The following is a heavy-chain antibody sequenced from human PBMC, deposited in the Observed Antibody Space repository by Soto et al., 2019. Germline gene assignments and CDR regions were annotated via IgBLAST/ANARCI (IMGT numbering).Heavy chain of an antibody. CDR2: IKQDGSAK. Sequence: EVQLVESGGGLVQPGGSLRLSCAGSGFTFSNYWMNWVRQTPGKGLEWVANIKQDGSAKNYVESVKGRFTISRDNAKNLVYLQTKSLRAEDTAVYYCAGGTGWVHDYWGQGTLVTVSS. D-gene: IGHD1-1*01. V-gene: IGHV3-7*04. CDR3: AGGTGWVHDY. CDR1: GFTFSNYW. J-gene: IGHJ4*02.